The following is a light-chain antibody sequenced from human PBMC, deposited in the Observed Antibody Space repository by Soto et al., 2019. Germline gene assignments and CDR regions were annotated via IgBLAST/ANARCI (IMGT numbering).Light chain of an antibody. CDR3: SSYTTTYTVI. Sequence: QSALTQPASVSGSPGQSITISCTGTRSDVGYYDYVSWYQQHPGKAPTLVIYDVSHRPSGVSDRFSGSKSGNTASLTISGLQAEDEGDYYCSSYTTTYTVIFGGGTKLTVL. CDR2: DVS. J-gene: IGLJ2*01. CDR1: RSDVGYYDY. V-gene: IGLV2-14*01.